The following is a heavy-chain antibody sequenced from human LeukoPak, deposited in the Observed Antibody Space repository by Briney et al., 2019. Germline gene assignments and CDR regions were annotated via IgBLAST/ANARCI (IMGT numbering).Heavy chain of an antibody. Sequence: ASETLSLTCTVSGGSISSYYWSWIRQPPGKGLEWIGYIYHSVSSNYNPSLKSRVTISVDTSKNQFSMKLTSVTAADTAVYYCERSSSGYFDYWGQGTLVTVSS. CDR3: ERSSSGYFDY. J-gene: IGHJ4*02. CDR2: IYHSVSS. CDR1: GGSISSYY. D-gene: IGHD6-6*01. V-gene: IGHV4-59*12.